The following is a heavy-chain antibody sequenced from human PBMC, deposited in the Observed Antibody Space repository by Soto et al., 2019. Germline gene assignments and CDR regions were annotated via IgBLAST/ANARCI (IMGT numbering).Heavy chain of an antibody. CDR1: GGSFSGYY. CDR2: INHSGST. Sequence: SETLSLTCAVYGGSFSGYYWIWIRQPPGKGLEWIGEINHSGSTNYNPSLKSRVTISVDTSKNQFSLKLSSVTAADTAVYYCAREGGVVGTLGWFDPWGQGTLVTAPQ. J-gene: IGHJ5*02. D-gene: IGHD3-16*01. CDR3: AREGGVVGTLGWFDP. V-gene: IGHV4-34*01.